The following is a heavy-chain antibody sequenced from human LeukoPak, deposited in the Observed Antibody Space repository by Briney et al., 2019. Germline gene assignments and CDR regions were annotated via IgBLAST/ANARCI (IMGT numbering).Heavy chain of an antibody. V-gene: IGHV4-34*01. D-gene: IGHD6-19*01. CDR2: INHSGST. Sequence: SETLSLTCAVYGGSFSGYYWSWIRQPPGKGLEWIGEINHSGSTNYNPSLKSRVTISVDTSKNQFSLKLSSVTAADTAVYYCARGPYSSGWYWRWFDPWGQGTLVTVSS. J-gene: IGHJ5*02. CDR1: GGSFSGYY. CDR3: ARGPYSSGWYWRWFDP.